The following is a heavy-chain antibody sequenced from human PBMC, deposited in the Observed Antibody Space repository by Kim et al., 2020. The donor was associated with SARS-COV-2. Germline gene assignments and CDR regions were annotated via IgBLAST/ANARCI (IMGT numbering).Heavy chain of an antibody. CDR2: MNPNSGNT. D-gene: IGHD3-3*01. CDR3: ARGPLSGFLERLSLNYYYYGMDV. J-gene: IGHJ6*02. V-gene: IGHV1-8*01. CDR1: GYTFTSYD. Sequence: ASVKVSCKASGYTFTSYDINWVRQATGQGLEWMGWMNPNSGNTGYAQKFQGRVTMTRNTSISTAYMELSSLRSEDTAVYYCARGPLSGFLERLSLNYYYYGMDVCGQGTTVTVSS.